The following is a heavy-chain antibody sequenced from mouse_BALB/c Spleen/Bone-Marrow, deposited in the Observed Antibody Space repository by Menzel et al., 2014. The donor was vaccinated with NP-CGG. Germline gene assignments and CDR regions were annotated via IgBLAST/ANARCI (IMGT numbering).Heavy chain of an antibody. CDR1: GYTFTDYW. CDR2: IDTSDSYT. Sequence: VQLVESGAELVMPGASVKMSCKASGYTFTDYWMHWVKQRPGQGLEWIGAIDTSDSYTSYNQKFKGKATLTVDESSSTAYMQLSSLTSEDSAVYCCARKYDYYYAMDYWGQGTSVTVSS. J-gene: IGHJ4*01. D-gene: IGHD2-4*01. CDR3: ARKYDYYYAMDY. V-gene: IGHV1-69*01.